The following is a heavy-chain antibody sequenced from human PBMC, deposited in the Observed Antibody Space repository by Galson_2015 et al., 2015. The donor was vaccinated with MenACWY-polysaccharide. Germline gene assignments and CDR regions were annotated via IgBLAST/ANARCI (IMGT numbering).Heavy chain of an antibody. CDR2: ISWNSGSI. CDR3: AKDKAPYCSGGSCYGIFDY. D-gene: IGHD2-15*01. CDR1: GFTFDDYA. V-gene: IGHV3-9*01. Sequence: SLRLSCAASGFTFDDYAMHWVRHAPGKGLEWVSGISWNSGSIGYADSVKGRFTISRDNAKNSLYLQMNSLRAEDTALYYCAKDKAPYCSGGSCYGIFDYWGQGTLVTVSS. J-gene: IGHJ4*02.